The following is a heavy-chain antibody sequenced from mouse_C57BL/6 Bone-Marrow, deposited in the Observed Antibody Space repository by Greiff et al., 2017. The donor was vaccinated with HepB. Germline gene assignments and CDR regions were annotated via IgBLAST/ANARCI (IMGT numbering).Heavy chain of an antibody. CDR1: GYTFTSYW. CDR2: IHPNSGST. J-gene: IGHJ4*01. Sequence: QVQLQQPGAELVKPGASVKLSCKASGYTFTSYWMHWVKQRPGQVLEWIGMIHPNSGSTNYNEKFKSKATLTVDKSSSTAYMQLSSLTSEDSAVYYCARRYYGSSYDYAMDYWGQGTSVTVSS. V-gene: IGHV1-64*01. D-gene: IGHD1-1*01. CDR3: ARRYYGSSYDYAMDY.